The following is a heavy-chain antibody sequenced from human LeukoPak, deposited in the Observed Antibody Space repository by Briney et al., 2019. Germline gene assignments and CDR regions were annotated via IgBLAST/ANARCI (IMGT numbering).Heavy chain of an antibody. Sequence: SETLSLTCTVSGGSVSSSSFYWAWIRQPPGRGLEWIGSVYYSETTYYNTSLESRVTISEDTSRNRFSLMLSSVTAADTAVYYCVRQNSDYYYYYLDVGGGGTTVIVSS. CDR1: GGSVSSSSFY. J-gene: IGHJ6*03. D-gene: IGHD1-7*01. CDR2: VYYSETT. V-gene: IGHV4-39*01. CDR3: VRQNSDYYYYYLDV.